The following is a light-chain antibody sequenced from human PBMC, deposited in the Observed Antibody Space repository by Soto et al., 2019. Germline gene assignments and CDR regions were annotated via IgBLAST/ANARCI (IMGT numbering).Light chain of an antibody. J-gene: IGKJ2*01. CDR1: QSVSSY. CDR3: QQRSNWPPGVYT. V-gene: IGKV3-11*01. CDR2: DAS. Sequence: EIVLTQSPVTLSLSPGERATLSCRASQSVSSYLAWYQQKPGQAPRLLIYDASNRATGIPARFSGSGSGTDFPLTISSPEPEDFAVYFCQQRSNWPPGVYTFGQGTKLEIK.